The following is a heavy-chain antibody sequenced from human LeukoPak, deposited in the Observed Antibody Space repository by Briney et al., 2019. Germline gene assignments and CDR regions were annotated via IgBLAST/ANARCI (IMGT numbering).Heavy chain of an antibody. Sequence: GGSLRLSCAASGFTFSSYSMNWVRQAPGKGLEWVSHIDSSGSTIYYADSVEGRFTISSDNSKNTLYLQMNSLRAEDTAVYYCARDTVTTFRFRDYYYYGMDVWGQGTTVTVSS. V-gene: IGHV3-48*01. CDR2: IDSSGSTI. D-gene: IGHD4-17*01. CDR1: GFTFSSYS. J-gene: IGHJ6*02. CDR3: ARDTVTTFRFRDYYYYGMDV.